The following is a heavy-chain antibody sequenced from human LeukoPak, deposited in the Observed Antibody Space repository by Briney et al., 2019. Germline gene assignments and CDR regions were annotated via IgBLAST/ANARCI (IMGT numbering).Heavy chain of an antibody. CDR2: IKQDGSEK. CDR3: ARGYSYGPWTY. Sequence: GGSLRLSCAASGFTFSNYWMSWVHQAPGKGLEWVANIKQDGSEKYYVDSVKGRFTISRDNAKNSLYLQMNSLRAEDTAVYYCARGYSYGPWTYWGQGTLVTVSS. CDR1: GFTFSNYW. D-gene: IGHD5-18*01. V-gene: IGHV3-7*03. J-gene: IGHJ4*02.